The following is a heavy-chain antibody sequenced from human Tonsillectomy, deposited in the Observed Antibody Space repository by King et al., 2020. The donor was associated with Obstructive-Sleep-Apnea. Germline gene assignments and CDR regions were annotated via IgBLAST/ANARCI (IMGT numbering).Heavy chain of an antibody. CDR2: ISYDGNKK. CDR1: GFTFRSYS. CDR3: AYFDSSGYYSYFDY. V-gene: IGHV3-30-3*01. J-gene: IGHJ4*02. Sequence: VQLVESGGGVVQPGRSLRLSCAASGFTFRSYSMHWVRQAPGKGLEGVALISYDGNKKYYADSVKGRFTISRDNSKSALFLQMNSLRAEDTAVYYCAYFDSSGYYSYFDYWGQGTLVTVSS. D-gene: IGHD3-22*01.